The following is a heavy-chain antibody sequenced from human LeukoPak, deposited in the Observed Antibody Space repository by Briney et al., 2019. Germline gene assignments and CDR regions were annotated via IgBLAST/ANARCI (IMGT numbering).Heavy chain of an antibody. Sequence: PSETLSLTCTVSGGSISSSSYYWGWIRQPPGKGLEWIGSIYYSGSTYYNPSLKSRVTISVDTSKNQFSLKLSSVTAADTAVYYCARDREAAAGYYYYYMDVWGKGTTVTVSS. D-gene: IGHD6-13*01. CDR3: ARDREAAAGYYYYYMDV. CDR1: GGSISSSSYY. V-gene: IGHV4-39*07. CDR2: IYYSGST. J-gene: IGHJ6*03.